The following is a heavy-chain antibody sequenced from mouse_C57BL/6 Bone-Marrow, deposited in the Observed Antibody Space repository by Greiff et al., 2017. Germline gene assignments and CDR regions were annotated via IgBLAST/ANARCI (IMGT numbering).Heavy chain of an antibody. CDR3: ARKFITTVVSFDY. J-gene: IGHJ2*01. D-gene: IGHD1-1*01. V-gene: IGHV1-19*01. Sequence: VQLQQSGPVLVKPGASVKMSCKASGYTFTDYYMNWVKQSHGKSLEWIGVINPYNGGTSYNQKFNGKATLTVDKSSNTAYMELNSLTSEDSAVYYCARKFITTVVSFDYWGQGTTLTVSS. CDR1: GYTFTDYY. CDR2: INPYNGGT.